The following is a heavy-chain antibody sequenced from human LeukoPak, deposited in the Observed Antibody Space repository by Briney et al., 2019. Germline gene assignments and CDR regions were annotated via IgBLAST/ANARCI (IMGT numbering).Heavy chain of an antibody. V-gene: IGHV1-46*01. D-gene: IGHD1-26*01. CDR1: GYTFTSYY. Sequence: ASVKVSCKASGYTFTSYYMHWVRQAPGQGLEWMGIINPSGGSTSYAQKFQGRVTMTRDTSTSTVYVELSSLRSEDTAVYYCVRDHSRHGVENDAFDIWGQGTMVTVSS. CDR2: INPSGGST. J-gene: IGHJ3*02. CDR3: VRDHSRHGVENDAFDI.